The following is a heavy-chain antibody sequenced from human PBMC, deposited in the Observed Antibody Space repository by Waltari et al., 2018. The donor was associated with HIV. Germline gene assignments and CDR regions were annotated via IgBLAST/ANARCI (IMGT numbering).Heavy chain of an antibody. J-gene: IGHJ5*02. V-gene: IGHV4-39*01. CDR2: MSYSGST. D-gene: IGHD4-4*01. CDR1: GGSMTSSSYY. Sequence: QLQLQESGPGLVKSPETLSLTCTVSGGSMTSSSYYWGWICQPPGKGLEWIGSMSYSGSTYHNPSLRSRLTISVDTSKNQFSLKLTSVTAADTAVYYCARSFSGYSNYFDPWGQGTLVTVSS. CDR3: ARSFSGYSNYFDP.